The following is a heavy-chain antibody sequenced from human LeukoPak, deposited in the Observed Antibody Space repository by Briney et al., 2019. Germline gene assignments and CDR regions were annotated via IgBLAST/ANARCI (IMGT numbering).Heavy chain of an antibody. Sequence: ASVKVSCTASGYTFTSYGISWVRQAPGQGLEWMGWISAYNGNTNYAQKLQGRVTMTTDTSTSTAYMELRSLRSDDTAVYYCARGFGGFMGEHFFDPWGQGTLVTVSS. CDR1: GYTFTSYG. CDR3: ARGFGGFMGEHFFDP. V-gene: IGHV1-18*01. CDR2: ISAYNGNT. D-gene: IGHD3-10*01. J-gene: IGHJ5*02.